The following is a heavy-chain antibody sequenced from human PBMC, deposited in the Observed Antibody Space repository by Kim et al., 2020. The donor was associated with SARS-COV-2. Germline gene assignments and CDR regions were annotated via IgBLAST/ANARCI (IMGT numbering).Heavy chain of an antibody. D-gene: IGHD3-16*01. J-gene: IGHJ4*02. CDR2: IYSDGST. Sequence: GGSLRLSCAASGFTISSNYMNWVRQAPGKGLEWVSSIYSDGSTYYADSVKGRFTISREISKTTVYLQMKSLRAEDMAVYYCARDVFSVNYFDYWGQGTLVTVSS. CDR3: ARDVFSVNYFDY. V-gene: IGHV3-53*01. CDR1: GFTISSNY.